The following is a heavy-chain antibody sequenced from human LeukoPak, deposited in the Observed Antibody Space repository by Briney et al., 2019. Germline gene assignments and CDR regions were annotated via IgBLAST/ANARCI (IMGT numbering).Heavy chain of an antibody. D-gene: IGHD6-19*01. CDR2: ISYDGSNK. CDR1: GFTFSSYA. J-gene: IGHJ6*02. V-gene: IGHV3-30-3*01. CDR3: ARTSPYSSGWYGLETYYYYYGMDV. Sequence: PGRSLRLSCAASGFTFSSYAMHWVRQAPGKGLEWVAVISYDGSNKYYADSVKGRFTISRDNSKNTLYLQMNSLRAEDTAVYYCARTSPYSSGWYGLETYYYYYGMDVWGQGTTVTVSS.